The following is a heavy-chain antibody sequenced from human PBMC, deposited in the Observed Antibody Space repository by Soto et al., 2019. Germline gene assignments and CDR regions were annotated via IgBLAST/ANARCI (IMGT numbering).Heavy chain of an antibody. J-gene: IGHJ5*02. D-gene: IGHD3-10*01. CDR2: IYWDDDK. CDR1: GFSLSTSGVG. Sequence: QITLKESGPTLVKPTQTLTLTCTFSGFSLSTSGVGVGWIRQPPGKALEWLALIYWDDDKRYSPSLKSRLTITKDTPKNQVVLTMTNMDPVDTATYYCAHAGNYYGSGSWFDPWGQGTLVTVSS. CDR3: AHAGNYYGSGSWFDP. V-gene: IGHV2-5*02.